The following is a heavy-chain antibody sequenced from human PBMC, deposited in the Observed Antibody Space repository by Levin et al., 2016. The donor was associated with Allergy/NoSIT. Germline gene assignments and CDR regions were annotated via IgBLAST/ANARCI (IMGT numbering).Heavy chain of an antibody. V-gene: IGHV5-51*01. Sequence: VRQMPGKGLEWMGIFNPGDSDTRYSPSFEGQVTMSADKSISTAYLQWSSLKASDTAMYYCARNYDFWSGARAFDIWGQGTMVTVSS. D-gene: IGHD3-3*01. CDR2: FNPGDSDT. J-gene: IGHJ3*02. CDR3: ARNYDFWSGARAFDI.